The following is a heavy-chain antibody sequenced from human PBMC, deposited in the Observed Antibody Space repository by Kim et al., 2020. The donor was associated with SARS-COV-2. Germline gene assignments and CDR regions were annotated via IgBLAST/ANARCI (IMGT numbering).Heavy chain of an antibody. Sequence: NSHPSLKHRVTISVETSKNPFSLKLSSVTAADTAVYYCASYSSSWSYFDYWGQGTLVTVSS. CDR3: ASYSSSWSYFDY. D-gene: IGHD6-13*01. V-gene: IGHV4-4*09. J-gene: IGHJ4*02.